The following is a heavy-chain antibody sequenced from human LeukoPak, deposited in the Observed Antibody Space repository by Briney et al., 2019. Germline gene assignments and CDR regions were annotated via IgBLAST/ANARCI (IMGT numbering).Heavy chain of an antibody. CDR3: ARVVVVAATSGHWFDH. CDR2: ISAYNGNT. D-gene: IGHD2-15*01. J-gene: IGHJ5*02. V-gene: IGHV1-18*01. Sequence: GASVTVSCKASGYTFTSYGISWVRQAPGQGLEWMGWISAYNGNTNYAQKLQGRVTITTDSSTSTAYMELRSLRSDDTAVYYCARVVVVAATSGHWFDHWGQGTLVTVSS. CDR1: GYTFTSYG.